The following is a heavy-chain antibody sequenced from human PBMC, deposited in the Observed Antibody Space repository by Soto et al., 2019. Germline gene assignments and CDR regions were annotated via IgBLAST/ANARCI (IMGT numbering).Heavy chain of an antibody. CDR2: ISGSGGST. CDR3: AKRPDYYDSSGYYPDY. D-gene: IGHD3-22*01. J-gene: IGHJ4*02. Sequence: EVQLLESGGGLVQPGGSLRLSCAASGFTFSSYAMSWVRQAPGKGLEWVSAISGSGGSTYYADSVKGRFTISRDNSKNTLYLQMNSLRAEDTAVYYCAKRPDYYDSSGYYPDYWGQGTLVTVSS. CDR1: GFTFSSYA. V-gene: IGHV3-23*01.